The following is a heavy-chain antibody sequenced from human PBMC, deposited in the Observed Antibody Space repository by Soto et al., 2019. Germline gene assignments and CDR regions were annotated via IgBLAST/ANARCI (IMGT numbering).Heavy chain of an antibody. J-gene: IGHJ6*02. CDR3: AKEARSRAVTATRVYGMDV. CDR1: GFTFSDYG. Sequence: QVNLVESGGGVVQPGRSLRLSCAASGFTFSDYGMHWVRQAPGKGLEWVAALSHDGSNKFYGDSVKGHFTISRDNSKNTLLQQTDSLRDEDTAVYFCAKEARSRAVTATRVYGMDVWGQGTTVAVSS. D-gene: IGHD4-17*01. CDR2: LSHDGSNK. V-gene: IGHV3-30*18.